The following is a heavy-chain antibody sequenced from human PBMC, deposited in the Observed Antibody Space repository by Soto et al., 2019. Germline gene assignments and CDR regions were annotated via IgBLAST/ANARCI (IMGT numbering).Heavy chain of an antibody. CDR2: IYPGDSDT. Sequence: GESLKISCKGSGYRFSSYWIGWVRQMPGKGLEWMGFIYPGDSDTRYSPSFQGQVTISVDKSISTAYLQWSSLKASDTAMYYCARVLDVTTFGYWGQGTLVTVSS. D-gene: IGHD1-1*01. CDR3: ARVLDVTTFGY. J-gene: IGHJ4*02. V-gene: IGHV5-51*01. CDR1: GYRFSSYW.